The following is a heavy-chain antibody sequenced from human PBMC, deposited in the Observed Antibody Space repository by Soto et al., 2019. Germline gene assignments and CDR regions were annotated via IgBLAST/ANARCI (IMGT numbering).Heavy chain of an antibody. Sequence: QVQLQESGPGLVKPSQTLSLTCTVSGGSISSVGYYWSWIRQHPGKGLEWIGYSYYSGSTYYNPSLKSRVTISVDTSKNQFSLKLSSVTAADTAVYYCARDLGAAGSSWFDPWGQGTLVTVSS. CDR3: ARDLGAAGSSWFDP. CDR2: SYYSGST. CDR1: GGSISSVGYY. V-gene: IGHV4-31*03. J-gene: IGHJ5*02. D-gene: IGHD6-13*01.